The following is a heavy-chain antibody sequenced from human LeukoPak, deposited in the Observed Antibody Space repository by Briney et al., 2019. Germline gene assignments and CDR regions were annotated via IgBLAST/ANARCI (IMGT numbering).Heavy chain of an antibody. V-gene: IGHV4-4*07. CDR3: AREAPISDSGSYYKSLGC. Sequence: PSETLSLTCSVSGDSISYFYWSWIRQAAGKGLEGIGRIHSSGSTDYNASLKSRVTMSVDTSKNQLSLKVISVTAADTAVYYCAREAPISDSGSYYKSLGCWGQGTLVTVSS. CDR1: GDSISYFY. J-gene: IGHJ4*02. D-gene: IGHD3-10*01. CDR2: IHSSGST.